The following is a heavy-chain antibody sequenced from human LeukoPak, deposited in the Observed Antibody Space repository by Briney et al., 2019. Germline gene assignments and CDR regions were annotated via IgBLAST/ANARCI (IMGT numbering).Heavy chain of an antibody. V-gene: IGHV1-18*01. CDR2: ISAYNGNT. D-gene: IGHD3-22*01. CDR1: GYTFTSYG. CDR3: ARVDPPDDSSGYYYGFDY. Sequence: ASVKVSCKASGYTFTSYGISWVRQAPGQGLEWMGWISAYNGNTNYAQKLQGRVTMTTDTSTSTAYMELRSLRSDDTAVYYCARVDPPDDSSGYYYGFDYWGQGTLVTVPS. J-gene: IGHJ4*02.